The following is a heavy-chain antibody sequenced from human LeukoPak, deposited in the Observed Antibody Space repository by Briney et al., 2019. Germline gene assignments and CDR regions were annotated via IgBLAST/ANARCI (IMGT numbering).Heavy chain of an antibody. CDR3: VKDHTGEQDK. CDR1: GFAFSSFW. Sequence: GGSLRLSCAASGFAFSSFWIHWVRQVPGKGLVWVARINPESTTISYADSVKGRFTISRDNARNTLYLQMNSLSVEDTAIYYCVKDHTGEQDKWGQGTLVTVSS. J-gene: IGHJ4*02. CDR2: INPESTTI. V-gene: IGHV3-74*01. D-gene: IGHD1-1*01.